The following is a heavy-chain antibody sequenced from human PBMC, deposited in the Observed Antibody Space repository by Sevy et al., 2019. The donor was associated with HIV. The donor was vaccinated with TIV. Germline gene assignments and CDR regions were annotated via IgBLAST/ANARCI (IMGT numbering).Heavy chain of an antibody. CDR1: GYTFTSYG. D-gene: IGHD3-16*01. J-gene: IGHJ6*03. CDR3: ARGRGVTPAHYYYYYYMDV. CDR2: ISAYNGNT. Sequence: ASVKVSCKASGYTFTSYGISWVRQAPGQGLEWMGWISAYNGNTNYAQKLQGRVTMTTDTSTSTAYMELRSLRSDDTAVCYCARGRGVTPAHYYYYYYMDVWGKGTTVTVSS. V-gene: IGHV1-18*01.